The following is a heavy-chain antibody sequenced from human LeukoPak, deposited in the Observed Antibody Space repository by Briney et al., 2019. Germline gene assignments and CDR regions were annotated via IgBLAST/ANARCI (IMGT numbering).Heavy chain of an antibody. J-gene: IGHJ6*02. V-gene: IGHV5-10-1*01. D-gene: IGHD2-15*01. CDR1: GYSFTSYW. Sequence: GESLKISFKGSGYSFTSYWITWVRQMPGKDLEWMGRIDPSDSYTNYSPSFQGHVTISADKSISTAYLQWSSLTASDTAMYYCARQGGQGGMDVWGQGTTVTVSS. CDR2: IDPSDSYT. CDR3: ARQGGQGGMDV.